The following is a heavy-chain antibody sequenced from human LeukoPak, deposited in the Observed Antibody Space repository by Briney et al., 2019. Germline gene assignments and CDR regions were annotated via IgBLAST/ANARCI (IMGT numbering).Heavy chain of an antibody. CDR2: ISRSGSTL. CDR1: GFNFSSFE. D-gene: IGHD6-13*01. CDR3: ARDYRGAAGGRFDY. V-gene: IGHV3-48*03. J-gene: IGHJ4*02. Sequence: GGSLRLSCAASGFNFSSFEMNWVRQAPGKGLQWVSYISRSGSTLYYADSVKGRFTISRDNAKNSLYLQLNSLRAEDTAVYYCARDYRGAAGGRFDYWGQGTLVTVSS.